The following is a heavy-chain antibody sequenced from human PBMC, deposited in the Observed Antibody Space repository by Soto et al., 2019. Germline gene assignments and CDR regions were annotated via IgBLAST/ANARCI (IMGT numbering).Heavy chain of an antibody. J-gene: IGHJ4*02. V-gene: IGHV3-30*04. CDR1: GFTFSSYA. CDR2: ISYDGSNK. Sequence: GGSLRLSCAASGFTFSSYAMHWVRQAPGKGLEWVAVISYDGSNKYYADSVKGRFTISRDNSKNTLYLQMNSLRAEDTAVYYCARAGSGKIGSYYTDYWGQGTLVTVSS. CDR3: ARAGSGKIGSYYTDY. D-gene: IGHD1-26*01.